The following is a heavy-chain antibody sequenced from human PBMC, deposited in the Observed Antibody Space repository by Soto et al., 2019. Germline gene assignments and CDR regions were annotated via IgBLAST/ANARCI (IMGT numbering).Heavy chain of an antibody. CDR1: GFTFSSYS. V-gene: IGHV3-23*01. Sequence: GGALRLSCAASGFTFSSYSLSWVRQAPGKELEWVSAISGSGGSTYYADYVKGRFTISRDNSKNTLYLQMNSLRAEDTAVYYCAKEGYSGTWEWFDPWGQGTLVTVSS. CDR2: ISGSGGST. J-gene: IGHJ5*02. CDR3: AKEGYSGTWEWFDP. D-gene: IGHD2-21*01.